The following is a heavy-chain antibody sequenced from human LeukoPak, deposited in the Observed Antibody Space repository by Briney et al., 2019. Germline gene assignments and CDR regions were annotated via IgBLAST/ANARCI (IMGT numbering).Heavy chain of an antibody. Sequence: GGSLRLSCAASGFTFSTYWMHWARQAPGEGLVWVSRINSDGSSTNYADSVKGRFTISRDNAKNTLYLQMNSLRVEDTAVYYCTRRVDATRWYDPWGQGTLVTVSS. D-gene: IGHD2-15*01. J-gene: IGHJ5*02. CDR3: TRRVDATRWYDP. CDR2: INSDGSST. V-gene: IGHV3-74*01. CDR1: GFTFSTYW.